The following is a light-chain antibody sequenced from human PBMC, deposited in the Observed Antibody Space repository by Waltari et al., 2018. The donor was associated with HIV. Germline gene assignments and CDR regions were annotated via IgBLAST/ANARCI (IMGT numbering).Light chain of an antibody. V-gene: IGLV3-1*01. CDR1: PLGDKD. Sequence: SYALTHPPSVSVSPGQPASITFSGHPLGDKDPSWYQQKPGQSPVLVIYKDSKRPSVIPERFSGSNSGNTATLTISGTQAMDEADYYCQAWDSSTAYVFGTGTKVTVL. CDR2: KDS. J-gene: IGLJ1*01. CDR3: QAWDSSTAYV.